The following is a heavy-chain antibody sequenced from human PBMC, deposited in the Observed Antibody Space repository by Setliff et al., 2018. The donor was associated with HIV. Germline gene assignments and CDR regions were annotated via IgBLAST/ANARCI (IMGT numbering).Heavy chain of an antibody. CDR2: IYTSGST. V-gene: IGHV4-4*09. D-gene: IGHD3-22*01. Sequence: LSLTCSVSGGSISSYYWSWIRQPPGKGLEWIGYIYTSGSTNYNPSLKSRVTISVDTSKNQFSLKLSSVTAADTAVYYCARGLSFYDPGGFDYWGQGTLVTVSS. J-gene: IGHJ4*02. CDR1: GGSISSYY. CDR3: ARGLSFYDPGGFDY.